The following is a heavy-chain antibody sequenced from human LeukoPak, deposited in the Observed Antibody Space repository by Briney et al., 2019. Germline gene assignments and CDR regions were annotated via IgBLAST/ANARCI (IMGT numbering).Heavy chain of an antibody. D-gene: IGHD1/OR15-1a*01. CDR2: ISGSGGST. Sequence: GGSLRLSCAAAGVTFSSYAMSWVRQAPGKGLEWVSAISGSGGSTYYADSVKGRFTISRDNSKNTLYLQMNSLRAEDTAVYYCARNKLDSTLPYYYYYYGMDVWGQGTTVTVSS. V-gene: IGHV3-23*01. CDR1: GVTFSSYA. CDR3: ARNKLDSTLPYYYYYYGMDV. J-gene: IGHJ6*02.